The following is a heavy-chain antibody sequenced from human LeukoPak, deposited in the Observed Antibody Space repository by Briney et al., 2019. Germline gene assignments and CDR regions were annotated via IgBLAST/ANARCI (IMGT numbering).Heavy chain of an antibody. J-gene: IGHJ4*02. CDR3: ARLANPSGYWD. CDR2: VYSGGST. Sequence: GGSLRLSCAASGFTFRSFALSWVRQAPGKGLEGVSVVYSGGSTFYADSVQGRFTISRDSSKNTLYVQMNSLRVEDTAVYYCARLANPSGYWDWGQGTLVTVSS. CDR1: GFTFRSFA. D-gene: IGHD3-22*01. V-gene: IGHV3-23*03.